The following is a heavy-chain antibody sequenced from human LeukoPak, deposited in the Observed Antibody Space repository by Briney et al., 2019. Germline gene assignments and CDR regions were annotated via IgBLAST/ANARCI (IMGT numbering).Heavy chain of an antibody. V-gene: IGHV4-4*02. Sequence: SGTLSLTCTVSGDSINSLDLWSWVRQPPGKGLEWIGEMYLSGTTHSNPSVKSRVTISIDKSKNQFFLNLSSVTAADTAVYFCARSAGWWSLDYWGQGALVTVSA. CDR2: MYLSGTT. CDR3: ARSAGWWSLDY. CDR1: GDSINSLDL. D-gene: IGHD2-8*02. J-gene: IGHJ4*02.